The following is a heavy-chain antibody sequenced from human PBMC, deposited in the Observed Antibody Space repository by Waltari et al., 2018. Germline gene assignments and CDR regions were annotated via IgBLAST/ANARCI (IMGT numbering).Heavy chain of an antibody. CDR1: GGAISNYF. V-gene: IGHV4-59*08. Sequence: QVQLQESGPGLVKPAETLSLTCTVSGGAISNYFWSWIRRPPGKGLEWICYIYYIGSTSYTHSLKSRVTISVDTSKNQFSLNLSSVTAADTAVYYCARQRYYYDESGYYHHFDHWGPGSLVTVSS. D-gene: IGHD3-22*01. CDR2: IYYIGST. CDR3: ARQRYYYDESGYYHHFDH. J-gene: IGHJ4*02.